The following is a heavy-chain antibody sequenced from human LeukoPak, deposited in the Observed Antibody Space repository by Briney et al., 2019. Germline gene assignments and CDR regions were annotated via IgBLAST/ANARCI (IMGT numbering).Heavy chain of an antibody. Sequence: ASVKVSCKPSGYSFTNYDINWVRQATGQGLEWMGWMSPNSGKTGYAQKFQGRVTMTKNTSMSTAYMELSSLTSEDTAVYYCARGRESSKLTSGFQSFDWLSDSFDLWGQGTIVTVSS. CDR1: GYSFTNYD. CDR2: MSPNSGKT. CDR3: ARGRESSKLTSGFQSFDWLSDSFDL. J-gene: IGHJ3*01. D-gene: IGHD3-9*01. V-gene: IGHV1-8*01.